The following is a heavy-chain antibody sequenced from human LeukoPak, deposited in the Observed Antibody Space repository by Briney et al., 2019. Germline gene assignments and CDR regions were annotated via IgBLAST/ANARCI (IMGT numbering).Heavy chain of an antibody. J-gene: IGHJ3*02. CDR3: ASESSSRSNDAFDI. V-gene: IGHV3-21*01. CDR1: GFTFSSYS. CDR2: IGRSSSYI. Sequence: GGSLRLSCAASGFTFSSYSMNWVRQVPGKGLEWVSSIGRSSSYIYYADSVKGRFTISRDNAKNSLYLQMNSLRAEDTAVYYCASESSSRSNDAFDIWGQGTMVTVSS. D-gene: IGHD6-6*01.